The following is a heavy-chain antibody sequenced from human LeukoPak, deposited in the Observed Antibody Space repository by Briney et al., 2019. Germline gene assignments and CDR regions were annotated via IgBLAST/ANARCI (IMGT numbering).Heavy chain of an antibody. J-gene: IGHJ4*02. Sequence: ASVKVSCKASGYTFTGYYMHWVRQAPGQGLEWMGWINPNSGGTNYAQKFQGRVTMTRDTSISTAYMELSRLRSDDTAVYYCARDNRITMVRGVMAPLPFDYWGQGTLVTVSS. CDR3: ARDNRITMVRGVMAPLPFDY. CDR2: INPNSGGT. V-gene: IGHV1-2*02. CDR1: GYTFTGYY. D-gene: IGHD3-10*01.